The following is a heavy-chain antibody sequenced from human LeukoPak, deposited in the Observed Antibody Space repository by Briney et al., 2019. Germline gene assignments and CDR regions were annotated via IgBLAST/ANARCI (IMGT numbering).Heavy chain of an antibody. Sequence: SETLSLTCTVSGGSIISRSYYWGWIRQPPGKGLEWVGSLSYSGSTYYTPSLKSRVTISADTSKNEFSLKLSSVTAADTGMHYCARHDRRDGYDYPHDFDYWGQGTLVTVSS. CDR1: GGSIISRSYY. CDR2: LSYSGST. D-gene: IGHD5-24*01. V-gene: IGHV4-39*01. CDR3: ARHDRRDGYDYPHDFDY. J-gene: IGHJ4*02.